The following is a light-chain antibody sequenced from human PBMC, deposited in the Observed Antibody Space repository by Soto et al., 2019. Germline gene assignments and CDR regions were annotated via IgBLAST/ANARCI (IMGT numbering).Light chain of an antibody. J-gene: IGKJ4*01. CDR3: QQYNSDPLT. CDR1: QSISSW. CDR2: KAS. V-gene: IGKV1-5*03. Sequence: DIEMTQSPPALSASVGDRVTITCRASQSISSWLAWYQQKPGKAPKLLIYKASSLDSVVPSRFSGSGSGTEFTLTISSLQPDDFATYYCQQYNSDPLTFGGGTKVEI.